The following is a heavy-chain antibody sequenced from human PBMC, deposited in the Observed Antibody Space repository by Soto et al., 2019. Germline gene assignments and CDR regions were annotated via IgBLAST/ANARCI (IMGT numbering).Heavy chain of an antibody. J-gene: IGHJ4*02. CDR3: AREPPHIQLWFVPWQ. V-gene: IGHV3-7*01. Sequence: PGGSLRLSCAASGFTFSSYWMSWVRQSPGKGLEWVANIKPDESEKNYVDSVKGRFIISRDNAKNSLYLQLNSLRAEDTAVYYCAREPPHIQLWFVPWQWGQGTLVTSPQ. D-gene: IGHD5-18*01. CDR2: IKPDESEK. CDR1: GFTFSSYW.